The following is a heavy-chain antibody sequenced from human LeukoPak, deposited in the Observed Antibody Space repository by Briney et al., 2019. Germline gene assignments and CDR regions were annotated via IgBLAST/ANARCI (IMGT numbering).Heavy chain of an antibody. CDR3: AKGYCSGGSCCLDY. Sequence: PGASLRLSCAASGCTFSSCAVSWVRQAPGKGLEWVSTISGSGGSTFYADSVKGRFTISRDNSKNTLYLQMNSLRAEDTAVYYCAKGYCSGGSCCLDYWGQGTLVTASS. D-gene: IGHD2-15*01. CDR2: ISGSGGST. CDR1: GCTFSSCA. V-gene: IGHV3-23*01. J-gene: IGHJ4*02.